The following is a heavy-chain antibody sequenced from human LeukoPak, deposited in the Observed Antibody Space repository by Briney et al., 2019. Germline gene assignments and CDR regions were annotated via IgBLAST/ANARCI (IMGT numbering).Heavy chain of an antibody. CDR1: GFTFSSYA. CDR2: ISYDGSNK. V-gene: IGHV3-30*04. D-gene: IGHD1-26*01. CDR3: AKDYYLEWELLPYFDY. J-gene: IGHJ4*02. Sequence: PGGSLRLSCAASGFTFSSYAMHWVRQAPGKGLEWVAVISYDGSNKYYADSVKGRFTISRDNSKNTLYLQMNSLRAEDTAVYYCAKDYYLEWELLPYFDYWGQGTLVTVSS.